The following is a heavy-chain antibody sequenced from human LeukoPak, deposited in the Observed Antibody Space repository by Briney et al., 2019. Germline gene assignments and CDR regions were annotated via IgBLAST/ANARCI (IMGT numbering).Heavy chain of an antibody. D-gene: IGHD2-15*01. CDR2: IYYSGST. CDR1: GGSISSSSYY. V-gene: IGHV4-39*07. Sequence: PSETLSLTCTVSGGSISSSSYYWGWIRQPPGKGLEWIGSIYYSGSTYYNPSLKSRVTISVDTSKYQFSLKLSSVTAADSAVYYCARDELVVGAHDYWGQGTLVTVSS. CDR3: ARDELVVGAHDY. J-gene: IGHJ4*02.